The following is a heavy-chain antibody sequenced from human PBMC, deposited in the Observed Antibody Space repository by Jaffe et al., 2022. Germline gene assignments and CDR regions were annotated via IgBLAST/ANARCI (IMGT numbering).Heavy chain of an antibody. CDR2: IRYDGSNK. V-gene: IGHV3-30*02. Sequence: QVQLVESGGGVVQPGGSLRLSCAASGFTFSSYGMHWVRQAPGKGLEWVAFIRYDGSNKYYADSVKGRFTISRDNSKNTLYLQMNSLRAEDTAVYYCAKGLYSSSGYYMDVWGKGTTVTVSS. J-gene: IGHJ6*03. D-gene: IGHD6-13*01. CDR1: GFTFSSYG. CDR3: AKGLYSSSGYYMDV.